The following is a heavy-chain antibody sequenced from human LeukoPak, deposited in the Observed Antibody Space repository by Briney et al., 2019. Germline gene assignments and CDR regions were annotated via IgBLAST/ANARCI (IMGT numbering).Heavy chain of an antibody. V-gene: IGHV3-23*01. Sequence: PGGSLRLSCAASGFTFSSYAMSWVRLPPGKGLEWVSAISGSGGSTYYADSVKGRFTISRDNSKNTLYLQMNSLRAEDAAVYYCAKGVYGDYLSDAFDIWGQGTKVTVSS. CDR3: AKGVYGDYLSDAFDI. J-gene: IGHJ3*02. CDR1: GFTFSSYA. CDR2: ISGSGGST. D-gene: IGHD4-17*01.